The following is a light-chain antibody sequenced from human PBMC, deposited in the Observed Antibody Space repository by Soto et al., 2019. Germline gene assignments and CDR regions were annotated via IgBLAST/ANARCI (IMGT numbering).Light chain of an antibody. CDR2: EGS. J-gene: IGLJ2*01. V-gene: IGLV2-23*01. Sequence: QSALTQPASVSGSPGQSITISCTGTSIDVGSYNLVSWYQQLPGKAPKLMIYEGSKRPSGVSNRFSGSKSGNTASLTISGLQAEDEADYYCCSYARSSTLLFGGGTKLTVL. CDR1: SIDVGSYNL. CDR3: CSYARSSTLL.